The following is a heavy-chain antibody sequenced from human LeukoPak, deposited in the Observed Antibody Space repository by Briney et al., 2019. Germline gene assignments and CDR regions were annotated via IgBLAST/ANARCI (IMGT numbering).Heavy chain of an antibody. CDR1: GLTFSSYE. CDR2: ISSSGSII. J-gene: IGHJ3*02. D-gene: IGHD3-22*01. Sequence: GGSLRLSRAASGLTFSSYEMNWVRQAPGKGLEWVSYISSSGSIIYYADSVKGRFTMSRDNAKKSLYLQMHSLRAEDTAVYYCARDSHKFDSSGYYPDAFDIWGQGTMVTVSS. V-gene: IGHV3-48*03. CDR3: ARDSHKFDSSGYYPDAFDI.